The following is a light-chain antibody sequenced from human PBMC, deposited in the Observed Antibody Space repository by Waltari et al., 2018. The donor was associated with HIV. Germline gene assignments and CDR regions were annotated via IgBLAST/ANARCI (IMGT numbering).Light chain of an antibody. CDR3: QQYYSVPWT. J-gene: IGKJ1*01. CDR1: QSVLYSSHINTY. Sequence: DIVLTQSPHSLAVSLGERATSNCKSIQSVLYSSHINTYLAWYQQKPGQPPKLLFYWASDRESGVPDRFSGSGSETDFTLSISGLQAEDVAVYYCQQYYSVPWTFGQGTKVEIK. CDR2: WAS. V-gene: IGKV4-1*01.